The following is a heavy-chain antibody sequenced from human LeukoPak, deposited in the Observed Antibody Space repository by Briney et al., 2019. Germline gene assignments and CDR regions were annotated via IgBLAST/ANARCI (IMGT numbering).Heavy chain of an antibody. CDR1: GGSFSGYY. CDR3: ARGRGSYYTPPYFDY. V-gene: IGHV4-34*01. CDR2: INHSGST. J-gene: IGHJ4*02. Sequence: SETLSLTCAVYGGSFSGYYWSWIRQPPGKGLERIGEINHSGSTNYNPSLKSRVTISVDTSKNQFSLKLSSVTAADTAVYYCARGRGSYYTPPYFDYWGQGTLVTVSS. D-gene: IGHD1-26*01.